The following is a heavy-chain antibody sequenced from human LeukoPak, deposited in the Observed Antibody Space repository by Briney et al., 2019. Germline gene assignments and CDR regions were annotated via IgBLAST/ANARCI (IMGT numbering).Heavy chain of an antibody. CDR1: GYTFTNYY. CDR3: ARDSKWFINDYYYGMDV. V-gene: IGHV1-46*01. D-gene: IGHD3-22*01. J-gene: IGHJ6*02. Sequence: ASVKVSCKASGYTFTNYYIQWVRQAPGQGLEWMGIINPSGGSTSYAQKFQGRVTMTRDTSTSTVYMELSSLRSENTAVYYCARDSKWFINDYYYGMDVWGQGTTVTVSS. CDR2: INPSGGST.